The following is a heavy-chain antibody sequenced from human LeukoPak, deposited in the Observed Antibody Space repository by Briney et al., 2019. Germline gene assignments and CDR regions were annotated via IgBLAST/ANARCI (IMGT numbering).Heavy chain of an antibody. CDR2: IYWDDDK. D-gene: IGHD1-20*01. CDR1: GFSLTTTGVG. V-gene: IGHV2-5*02. CDR3: AHRRGGYNWNHGDFDY. Sequence: SGPTLVNPTQALAQTCTFSGFSLTTTGVGVGWIRQSPGKALEWLALIYWDDDKRYSPSLKNRLTITKDTSRNQVVLTMTNVDPVDTATYYCAHRRGGYNWNHGDFDYWGQGTLVTVSS. J-gene: IGHJ4*02.